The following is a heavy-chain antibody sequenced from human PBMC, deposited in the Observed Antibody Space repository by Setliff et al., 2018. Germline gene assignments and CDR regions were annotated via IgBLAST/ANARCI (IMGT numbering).Heavy chain of an antibody. CDR3: ARVRPPLRFLNWFDP. Sequence: PGGSLRLSCAASGFTFSSCGMHWVRQAPGKGLEWVAVIWYDGSNKYYADSVKCRFTISRDNSKNTLYLQMNSLRSEDTAVYYCARVRPPLRFLNWFDPWGQGTLVTVSS. D-gene: IGHD3-3*01. V-gene: IGHV3-33*01. J-gene: IGHJ5*02. CDR1: GFTFSSCG. CDR2: IWYDGSNK.